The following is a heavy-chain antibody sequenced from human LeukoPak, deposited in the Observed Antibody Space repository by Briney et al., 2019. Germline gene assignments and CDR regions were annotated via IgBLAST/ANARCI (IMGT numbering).Heavy chain of an antibody. CDR3: ARGDAFSGDH. J-gene: IGHJ4*02. Sequence: GGTLRLSCAASGFTFRNFWMSWVRQPPGRGLEWVANIHQDGNKKYHVESVRGRFTFHRANHKHSLFLPKNVMRVEDTAVYYCARGDAFSGDHWGQGTLVTVSS. V-gene: IGHV3-7*04. CDR1: GFTFRNFW. CDR2: IHQDGNKK.